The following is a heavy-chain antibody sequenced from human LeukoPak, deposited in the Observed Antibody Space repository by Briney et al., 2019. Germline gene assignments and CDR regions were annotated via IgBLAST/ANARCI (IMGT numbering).Heavy chain of an antibody. CDR3: AREGGDYGGKSDYYGMDV. CDR1: GGTFSSYA. D-gene: IGHD4-23*01. J-gene: IGHJ6*02. CDR2: IIPIFGTA. Sequence: GASVKVSCKASGGTFSSYAISWVRQAPGQGLEWMGGIIPIFGTANYAQKFQGRVTITADESTSTAYMELSSLRSEDTAVYYCAREGGDYGGKSDYYGMDVWGQGTTVTVSS. V-gene: IGHV1-69*13.